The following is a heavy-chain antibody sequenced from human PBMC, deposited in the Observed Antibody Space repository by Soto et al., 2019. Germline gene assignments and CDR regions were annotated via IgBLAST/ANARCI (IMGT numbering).Heavy chain of an antibody. CDR3: AKDATRGAFDY. CDR2: ISYDGSNK. D-gene: IGHD1-1*01. Sequence: PGGSLRLSCAASGFTFSSYGMHWVRQAPGKGLEWVAVISYDGSNKYYADSVKGRFTISRDNSKNTLYLQMNSLRAEDTAVYYCAKDATRGAFDYWGQGTLVTVSS. CDR1: GFTFSSYG. J-gene: IGHJ4*02. V-gene: IGHV3-30*18.